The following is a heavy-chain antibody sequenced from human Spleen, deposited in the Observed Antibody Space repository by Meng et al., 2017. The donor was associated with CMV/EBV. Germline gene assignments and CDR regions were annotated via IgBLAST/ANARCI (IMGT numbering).Heavy chain of an antibody. CDR2: INPSGST. Sequence: GSLRLSCAVYGGSFSGYYYTWIRQPPGKGLEWIGEINPSGSTNYNPSLKSRVTISVDTSKYQFSLRLSSVTAADTAMYYCAREVQADGFDIWGQGTMVTVSS. CDR3: AREVQADGFDI. J-gene: IGHJ3*02. CDR1: GGSFSGYY. D-gene: IGHD1-1*01. V-gene: IGHV4-34*01.